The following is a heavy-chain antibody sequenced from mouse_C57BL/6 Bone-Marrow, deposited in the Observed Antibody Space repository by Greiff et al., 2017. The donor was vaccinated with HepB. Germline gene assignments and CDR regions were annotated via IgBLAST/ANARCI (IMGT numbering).Heavy chain of an antibody. V-gene: IGHV5-2*01. Sequence: EVKLVESGGGLVQPGESLKLSCESNEYEFPSHDMSWVRKTPEKRLELVAAINSDGGSTYYPDTMERRFIISRDNTKKTLYLQMSSLRSEDTALYYGARHEYYGSSYYYYAMDYWGQGTSVTVSS. D-gene: IGHD1-1*01. J-gene: IGHJ4*01. CDR2: INSDGGST. CDR1: EYEFPSHD. CDR3: ARHEYYGSSYYYYAMDY.